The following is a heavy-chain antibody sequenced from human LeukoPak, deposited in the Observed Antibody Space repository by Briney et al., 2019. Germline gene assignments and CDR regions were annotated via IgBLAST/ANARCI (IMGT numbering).Heavy chain of an antibody. V-gene: IGHV5-51*01. CDR2: IYPGDSDT. CDR3: ARHDDDDAFDI. Sequence: GESLKISCKGSGYSFTSYWIGWVRHMPGKGLEWMGIIYPGDSDTMYSPSLQGQVTISADKSINTAYLQWSSLKASDTAMYYCARHDDDDAFDIWGQGTMVIVSS. CDR1: GYSFTSYW. J-gene: IGHJ3*02. D-gene: IGHD1-1*01.